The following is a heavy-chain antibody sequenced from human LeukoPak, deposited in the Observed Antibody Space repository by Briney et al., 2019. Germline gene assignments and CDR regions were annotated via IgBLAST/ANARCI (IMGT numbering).Heavy chain of an antibody. CDR3: AELGITMIGGV. J-gene: IGHJ6*04. CDR1: GFTFSSYE. CDR2: ISSSGSTI. Sequence: PGGSLRLSCAASGFTFSSYEMNWVRQAPGKGLEWVSYISSSGSTIYYADSVKGRFTISRDNAKNSLYLQMNSLRAEDTAVYYCAELGITMIGGVWGKGATVAISS. D-gene: IGHD3-10*02. V-gene: IGHV3-48*03.